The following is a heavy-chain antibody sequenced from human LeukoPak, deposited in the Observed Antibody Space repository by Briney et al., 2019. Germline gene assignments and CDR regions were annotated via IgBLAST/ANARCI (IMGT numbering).Heavy chain of an antibody. CDR1: GFTFSSYA. D-gene: IGHD3-22*01. CDR2: ISGSGGST. Sequence: GGSLRLSCAASGFTFSSYAMSWVRQAPGKGLEWVSAISGSGGSTYYADSVKGRFTISRDNSKNTLYLQINSLRAEDTAVYYCAKSVVVITHAFDYWGQGTLVTVSS. J-gene: IGHJ4*02. CDR3: AKSVVVITHAFDY. V-gene: IGHV3-23*01.